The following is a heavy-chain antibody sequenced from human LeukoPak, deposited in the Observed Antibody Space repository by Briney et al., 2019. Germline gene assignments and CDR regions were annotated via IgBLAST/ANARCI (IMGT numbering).Heavy chain of an antibody. CDR2: IIPILGIA. CDR1: GGTLSSYA. Sequence: GSSVKVSCKASGGTLSSYAISWVRQAPGQGLEWMGRIIPILGIANYAQKFQGRVTITADKSTSTAYMELSSLRSEDTAVYYCVRGPGSYYNDPKDYWGQGTLVTVSS. CDR3: VRGPGSYYNDPKDY. V-gene: IGHV1-69*04. D-gene: IGHD3-10*01. J-gene: IGHJ4*02.